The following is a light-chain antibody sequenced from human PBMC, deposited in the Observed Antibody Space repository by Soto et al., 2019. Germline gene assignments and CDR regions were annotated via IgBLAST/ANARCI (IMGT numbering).Light chain of an antibody. Sequence: VHVTQSAPSMAASVGYRVNITCRASQDIGNWMTWYQQKPGKAPKLLIYSASTLVRGVPSRFSGSGYGTEFNLTISGLQPEDSLTYYCQQAKSFPITFGQGTRLEIK. CDR2: SAS. CDR1: QDIGNW. J-gene: IGKJ5*01. CDR3: QQAKSFPIT. V-gene: IGKV1-12*01.